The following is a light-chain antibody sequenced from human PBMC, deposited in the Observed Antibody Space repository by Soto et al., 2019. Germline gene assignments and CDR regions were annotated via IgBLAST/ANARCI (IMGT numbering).Light chain of an antibody. CDR2: AAS. CDR1: QDISNW. J-gene: IGKJ3*01. Sequence: IQMTQSPSSVSPSVGDRVTITCRASQDISNWLAWYQQKPGKAPKLLIYAASTLQSGVSSRFRGSGSGTALILTISSLQPEDFVAYYCQQANSLPLFTFGPGTNVEIK. CDR3: QQANSLPLFT. V-gene: IGKV1D-12*01.